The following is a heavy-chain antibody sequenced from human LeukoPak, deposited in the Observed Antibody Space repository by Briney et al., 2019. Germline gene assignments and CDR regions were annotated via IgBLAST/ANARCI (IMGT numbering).Heavy chain of an antibody. CDR1: GFTFSSYS. J-gene: IGHJ4*02. D-gene: IGHD5-24*01. V-gene: IGHV3-21*01. CDR3: ARDLGDGYNPLDY. Sequence: GGSLRLSCAASGFTFSSYSMNWVRQAPGTGLEWVSFISRSSSYIYYADSAKGRFTISRDNAKNSLYLQMNSLRAEDTAVYYCARDLGDGYNPLDYWGQGTLVTVSS. CDR2: ISRSSSYI.